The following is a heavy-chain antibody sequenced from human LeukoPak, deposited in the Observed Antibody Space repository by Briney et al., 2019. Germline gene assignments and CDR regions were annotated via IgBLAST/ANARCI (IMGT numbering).Heavy chain of an antibody. D-gene: IGHD2/OR15-2a*01. CDR3: AGHHPRNTVDF. Sequence: SETLSLTCGVYGGSFSGYYWTWIRQPPGKGLEWIGEINHSGSTNYNPSLTSRVTISIDTSKNQFSLKLSSVTAADTAVYYCAGHHPRNTVDFWGQGTLVTVSS. CDR2: INHSGST. J-gene: IGHJ4*02. V-gene: IGHV4-34*01. CDR1: GGSFSGYY.